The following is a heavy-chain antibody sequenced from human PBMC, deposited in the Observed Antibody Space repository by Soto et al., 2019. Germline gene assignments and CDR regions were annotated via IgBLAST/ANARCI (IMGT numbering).Heavy chain of an antibody. CDR2: IDPSDSYT. V-gene: IGHV5-10-1*01. J-gene: IGHJ6*02. CDR3: ARQPYRNSQYYFFYGMDV. CDR1: GYSFTSYW. Sequence: PGESLKISCKGSGYSFTSYWISWVRQMPGKGLEWVGRIDPSDSYTNYSPSFQGHVTISADKSISTAYLQWSSLKASDTAMYYCARQPYRNSQYYFFYGMDVWGQGTTVTVSS. D-gene: IGHD4-4*01.